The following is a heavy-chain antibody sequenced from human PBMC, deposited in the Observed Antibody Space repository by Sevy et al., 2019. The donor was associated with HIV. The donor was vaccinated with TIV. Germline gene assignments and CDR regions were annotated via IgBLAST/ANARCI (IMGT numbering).Heavy chain of an antibody. CDR2: ISYSGVSQ. CDR3: ARDFTGFYGMDV. CDR1: GFTFNTYG. D-gene: IGHD3-9*01. J-gene: IGHJ6*02. V-gene: IGHV3-30*03. Sequence: GGSLRLSCAASGFTFNTYGMHWVRQAPGRGLEWVAVISYSGVSQFYTDSVKGRFTISRDNSRSTQYLQMNSLRVEDTGVYYCARDFTGFYGMDVWGQGTTVTVSS.